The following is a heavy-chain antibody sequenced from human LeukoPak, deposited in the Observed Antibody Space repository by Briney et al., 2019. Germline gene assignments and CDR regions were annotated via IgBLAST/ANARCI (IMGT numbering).Heavy chain of an antibody. D-gene: IGHD2-2*01. Sequence: PSETLSLTCAVYVESFSDHYWTWIRQPPGKGLEWIGEIHHSGSTTYRLSLKSRVTISVDRSKNQFSLKLTSVTAADTAVYYCARSPATSWSNFDYWGQGSLVTVSP. J-gene: IGHJ4*02. CDR2: IHHSGST. V-gene: IGHV4-34*01. CDR1: VESFSDHY. CDR3: ARSPATSWSNFDY.